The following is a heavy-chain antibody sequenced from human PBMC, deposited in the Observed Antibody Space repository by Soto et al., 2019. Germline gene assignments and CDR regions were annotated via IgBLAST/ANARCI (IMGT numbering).Heavy chain of an antibody. CDR3: ARGRPGQWLALFDY. V-gene: IGHV1-69*01. CDR1: GGTFSSYA. J-gene: IGHJ4*02. CDR2: IIPIFGTA. D-gene: IGHD6-19*01. Sequence: QVQLVQSGAEVKKPGSSVKVSCKASGGTFSSYAISWVRQAPGQGLEWMGGIIPIFGTANYAQKFQGRVTITADESTSTAYMELSSLRSEDTAVYYCARGRPGQWLALFDYWGQGTLVTVSS.